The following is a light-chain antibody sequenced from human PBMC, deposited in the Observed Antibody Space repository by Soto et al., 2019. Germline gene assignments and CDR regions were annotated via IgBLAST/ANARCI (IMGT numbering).Light chain of an antibody. CDR3: SSYTGINTQV. CDR2: EVN. J-gene: IGLJ3*02. V-gene: IGLV2-14*01. CDR1: SSDVAGYNY. Sequence: QSVLTQPASVSGSPGQSITISCTGTSSDVAGYNYVSWYQQYPGKVPKLVIYEVNNRPSGVSYRFSGSKSSNTASLTISGLQAEDEADYYCSSYTGINTQVFGGGTQLTVL.